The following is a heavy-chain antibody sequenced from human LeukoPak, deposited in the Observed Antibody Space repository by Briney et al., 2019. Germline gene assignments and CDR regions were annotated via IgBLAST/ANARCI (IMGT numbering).Heavy chain of an antibody. CDR3: QRAAPDCSSTSCATYFDY. J-gene: IGHJ4*02. D-gene: IGHD2-2*01. V-gene: IGHV4-61*01. CDR1: GGSVSSGSYY. Sequence: SETLSLTCTVSGGSVSSGSYYWSWLRQPPGKGLEWIGYIYYSGSTNYNPSLKSRVTISVDTSKNQFSLKLSSVTAADTAVYYCQRAAPDCSSTSCATYFDYWGQGTLVTVSS. CDR2: IYYSGST.